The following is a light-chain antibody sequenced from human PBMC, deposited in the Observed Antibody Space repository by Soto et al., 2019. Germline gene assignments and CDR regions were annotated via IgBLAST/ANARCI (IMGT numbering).Light chain of an antibody. CDR1: QDISYW. CDR2: AAS. Sequence: DIQMTQSPSSVSASVGDRVTITCRASQDISYWLAWYQQKPGKAPKLLIYAASNLQSGVPSRFSGSGSGTDFTLSIRSLQPEDFATYSCQQANSFPLTFGPGTKVDIK. V-gene: IGKV1-12*01. CDR3: QQANSFPLT. J-gene: IGKJ3*01.